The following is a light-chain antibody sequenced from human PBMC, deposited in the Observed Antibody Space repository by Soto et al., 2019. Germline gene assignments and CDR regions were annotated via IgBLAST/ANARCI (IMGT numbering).Light chain of an antibody. CDR1: QRISSN. V-gene: IGKV3-15*01. CDR2: DAS. CDR3: QQYNNWPLT. Sequence: EIVMRQSPATLSVSAGERATLSCMARQRISSNLAWYQQKPSQTPRLLIYDASTRATGIPARFSGSGSGTEFTLTISSLQSEDFAVYYCQQYNNWPLTFGGGTKVDI. J-gene: IGKJ4*02.